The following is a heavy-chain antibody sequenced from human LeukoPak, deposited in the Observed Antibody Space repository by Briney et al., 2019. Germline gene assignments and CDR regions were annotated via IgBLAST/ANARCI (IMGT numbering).Heavy chain of an antibody. CDR3: VRDGDDFNFDY. CDR1: GFSFSSYE. V-gene: IGHV3-48*03. D-gene: IGHD5-24*01. J-gene: IGHJ4*02. Sequence: GGSLRLSCAASGFSFSSYEMNWVRQAPGKGLEWVSYISSSGSNIYYADSVKGRFTISRDNAENSLYLQMNSLRAEDTAVYYCVRDGDDFNFDYWGQGSLVTVSS. CDR2: ISSSGSNI.